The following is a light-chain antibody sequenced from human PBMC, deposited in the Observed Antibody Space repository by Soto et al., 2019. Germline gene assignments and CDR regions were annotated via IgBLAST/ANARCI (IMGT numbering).Light chain of an antibody. CDR3: CSYAGNSAWV. Sequence: QSALTQPASVSGSPGQSITISCTGTSSDVGTYNLVSWYQQHPGKAPKGMIYEVSLRPLGVSDRFSGSKSGNTASLTISGRQAADEANYYCCSYAGNSAWVFGGGTKVTVL. CDR2: EVS. J-gene: IGLJ3*02. V-gene: IGLV2-23*02. CDR1: SSDVGTYNL.